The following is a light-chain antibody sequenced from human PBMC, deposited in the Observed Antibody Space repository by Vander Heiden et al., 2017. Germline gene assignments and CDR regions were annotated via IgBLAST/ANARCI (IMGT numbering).Light chain of an antibody. J-gene: IGKJ1*01. CDR2: GAS. Sequence: EIVMTQSPATLSVSPGERATLSCRARQSVNRNLAWYQQKPGQAPRLLSDGASTRATAVPARFSGSGSGTEFTLTISSLQSEDSAVYYCQQYDDWPRTFGQGTRVEIK. CDR3: QQYDDWPRT. V-gene: IGKV3-15*01. CDR1: QSVNRN.